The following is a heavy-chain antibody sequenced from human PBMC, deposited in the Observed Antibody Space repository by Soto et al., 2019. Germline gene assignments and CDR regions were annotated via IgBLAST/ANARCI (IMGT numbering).Heavy chain of an antibody. D-gene: IGHD2-15*01. V-gene: IGHV4-39*01. CDR2: IYYSGST. J-gene: IGHJ6*02. Sequence: TSETLSLTCTVSGGSISSGGYYWSWIRQHPGKGLEWIGSIYYSGSTYYNPSLKSRVTISVDTSKNQFSLKLSSVTAADTAVYYCVGVRSLGSSSYLGYYYYGMDVWGQGTTVTVSS. CDR3: VGVRSLGSSSYLGYYYYGMDV. CDR1: GGSISSGGYY.